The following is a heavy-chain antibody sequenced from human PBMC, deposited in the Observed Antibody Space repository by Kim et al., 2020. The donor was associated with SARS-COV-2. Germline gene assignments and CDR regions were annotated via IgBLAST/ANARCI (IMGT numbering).Heavy chain of an antibody. D-gene: IGHD2-15*01. CDR1: GFTFSNAW. V-gene: IGHV3-15*01. CDR3: TPEGLVGPAKGAFDL. CDR2: IQSKSDGGTT. J-gene: IGHJ3*01. Sequence: GGSLRLSCAASGFTFSNAWMNWVRQSPGKGLEWVGRIQSKSDGGTTDFAAPVKGRFSISRDDSKNTLFLQMNSLKIDDTAVYYCTPEGLVGPAKGAFDLWGHGTMVTVSS.